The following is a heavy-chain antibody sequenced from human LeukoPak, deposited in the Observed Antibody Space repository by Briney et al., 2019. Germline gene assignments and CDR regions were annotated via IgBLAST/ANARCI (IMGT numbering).Heavy chain of an antibody. J-gene: IGHJ4*02. CDR2: IIPILGTA. V-gene: IGHV1-69*13. Sequence: GASVKVSCTASGGTFSSYAISWVRQAPGQGLEWMGGIIPILGTANYAQKFQGRVTITADESTSTAYMELSSLRSEDTAVYYCAASHTEGIAVAGSQYYFDYWGQGTLVTVSS. CDR3: AASHTEGIAVAGSQYYFDY. D-gene: IGHD6-19*01. CDR1: GGTFSSYA.